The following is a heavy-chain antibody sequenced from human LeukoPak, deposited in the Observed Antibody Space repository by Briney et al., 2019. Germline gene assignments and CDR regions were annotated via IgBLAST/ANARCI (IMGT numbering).Heavy chain of an antibody. CDR2: IYTSGST. J-gene: IGHJ4*02. V-gene: IGHV4-61*02. D-gene: IGHD6-19*01. Sequence: PSQILSLTCTVSGGSISSGSYYWSWIRQPAGKGLEWIGRIYTSGSTNYNPSLKSRVTISVDTSKNQFSLKLSSVTAADTAVYYCARSALGWFLDYWGQGTLVTVFS. CDR3: ARSALGWFLDY. CDR1: GGSISSGSYY.